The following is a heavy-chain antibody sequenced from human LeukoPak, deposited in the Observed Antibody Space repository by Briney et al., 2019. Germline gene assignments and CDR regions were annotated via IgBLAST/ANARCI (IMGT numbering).Heavy chain of an antibody. CDR2: IKQDGSEK. V-gene: IGHV3-7*03. CDR3: ARGLGNYGDPRIHLY. J-gene: IGHJ4*02. CDR1: GFTLSSYW. D-gene: IGHD4-17*01. Sequence: GGSLRLSCAASGFTLSSYWMSWVRQAPGKGLEWVANIKQDGSEKYYVDSVKGRFTISRDNAKNSLYLQMNSLRAEDTAVYYCARGLGNYGDPRIHLYWGQGTLVTVSS.